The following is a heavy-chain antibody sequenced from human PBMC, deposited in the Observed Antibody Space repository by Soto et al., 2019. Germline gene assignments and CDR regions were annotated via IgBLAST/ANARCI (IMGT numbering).Heavy chain of an antibody. V-gene: IGHV3-23*01. CDR2: ISGSGGST. CDR3: AKDDGAPYYYDSSGYYIPHFDY. CDR1: GFTFSSYA. J-gene: IGHJ4*02. Sequence: LRLSCAASGFTFSSYAMSWVRQAPGKGLEWVSAISGSGGSTYYADSVKGRFTISRDNSKNTLYLQMNSLRAEDTAVYYCAKDDGAPYYYDSSGYYIPHFDYWGQGTLVTVSS. D-gene: IGHD3-22*01.